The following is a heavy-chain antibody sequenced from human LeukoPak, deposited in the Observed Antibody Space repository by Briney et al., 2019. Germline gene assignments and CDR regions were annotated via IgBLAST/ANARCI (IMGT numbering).Heavy chain of an antibody. V-gene: IGHV3-9*01. CDR1: GFTFDDYA. J-gene: IGHJ4*02. CDR2: ISWNSGSI. CDR3: AKVAGSYHYYFDY. D-gene: IGHD1-26*01. Sequence: GGSLRLSCAASGFTFDDYAMHWVRQAPGKGLEWVSGISWNSGSIGYADSVKGRFTISRDNAKNSLYLQMNSLRAEDTALYYCAKVAGSYHYYFDYWGQGTLVTVSS.